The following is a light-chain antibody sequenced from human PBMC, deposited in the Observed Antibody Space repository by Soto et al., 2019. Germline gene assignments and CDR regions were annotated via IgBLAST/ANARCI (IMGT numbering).Light chain of an antibody. Sequence: EIVLTQSPGTLSLSPGERATLSCRASQRVSSSYLAWYQQKPGQAPRLLIYGASSRATGIPDRFSGSGSGTDFTLTISRLEPEDFAVYYCQQYCSSPFTFGGGTKVEIK. CDR3: QQYCSSPFT. CDR1: QRVSSSY. CDR2: GAS. J-gene: IGKJ4*02. V-gene: IGKV3-20*01.